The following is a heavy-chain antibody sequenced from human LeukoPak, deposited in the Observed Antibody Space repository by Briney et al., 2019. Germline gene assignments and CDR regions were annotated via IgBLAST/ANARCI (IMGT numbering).Heavy chain of an antibody. J-gene: IGHJ4*02. CDR3: ARDNPGTASSGYLADLDY. Sequence: SVKVSCKASGGTFSSYAISWVRQAPGQGLEWMGGIIPIFGTANYAQKFQGRVTITTDESTSTAHMELSSLRSEDTAVYYCARDNPGTASSGYLADLDYWGQGTLVTVSS. CDR1: GGTFSSYA. V-gene: IGHV1-69*05. D-gene: IGHD3-22*01. CDR2: IIPIFGTA.